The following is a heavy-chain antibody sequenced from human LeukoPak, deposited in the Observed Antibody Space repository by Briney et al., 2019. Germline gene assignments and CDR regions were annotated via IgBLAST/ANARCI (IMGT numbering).Heavy chain of an antibody. Sequence: PSETLSLTCAVYGGSFSGYYWSWLRQPPGKGLEWIGEINHSGSTNYNPSLKSRVTISVDTSKNQFSLKLSSVTAADTAVYYCARGKPTIAVAVYYFDYWGQGTLVTVSS. CDR3: ARGKPTIAVAVYYFDY. D-gene: IGHD6-19*01. CDR2: INHSGST. CDR1: GGSFSGYY. J-gene: IGHJ4*02. V-gene: IGHV4-34*01.